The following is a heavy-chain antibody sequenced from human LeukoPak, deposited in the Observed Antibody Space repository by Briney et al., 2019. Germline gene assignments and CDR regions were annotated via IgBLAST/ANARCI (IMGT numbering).Heavy chain of an antibody. Sequence: PSETLSLTCAVSGYSIGSGDFCGWIRQPPGRGLEWIWSNYHSGNTYYNPSLKSRVTVSVVTSKGRSSLNLMSLSYAYTAMESYVIGAALIWSGYRFDYWGRGTVVTVSS. V-gene: IGHV4-38-2*01. CDR3: VIGAALIWSGYRFDY. CDR2: NYHSGNT. CDR1: GYSIGSGDF. J-gene: IGHJ4*02. D-gene: IGHD3-3*01.